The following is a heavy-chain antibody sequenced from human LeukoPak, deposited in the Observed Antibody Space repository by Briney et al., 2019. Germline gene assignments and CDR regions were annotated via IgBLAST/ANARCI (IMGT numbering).Heavy chain of an antibody. CDR2: INPNSGGT. J-gene: IGHJ4*02. CDR1: GYTFTGYY. D-gene: IGHD6-13*01. Sequence: ASVKVSCKASGYTFTGYYMHWVRQAPGQGLEWMGWINPNSGGTNYAQKFQGRVTMTRDTSISTAYMELSRLRSDDTAVYYCARGTYSSSWRGFLARFDYWGQGTLVTVSS. CDR3: ARGTYSSSWRGFLARFDY. V-gene: IGHV1-2*02.